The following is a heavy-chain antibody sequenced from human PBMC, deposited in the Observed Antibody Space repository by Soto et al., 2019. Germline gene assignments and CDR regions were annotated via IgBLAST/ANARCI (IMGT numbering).Heavy chain of an antibody. V-gene: IGHV5-10-1*01. J-gene: IGHJ6*02. Sequence: PGESLKISCKGSGYSFGNYWITWVRQMAGKGLEWVGRIDPSDSSTDYSPSFQGHVTMSVDKSINTAYLQWSGLEASDTAIYYCALPLHYDFWGRLVNYGMDVWGPGTTVTVSS. CDR1: GYSFGNYW. D-gene: IGHD3-3*01. CDR2: IDPSDSST. CDR3: ALPLHYDFWGRLVNYGMDV.